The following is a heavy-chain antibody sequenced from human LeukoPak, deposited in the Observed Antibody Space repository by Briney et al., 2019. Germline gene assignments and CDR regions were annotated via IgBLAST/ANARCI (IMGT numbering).Heavy chain of an antibody. Sequence: GGSLRLSCAASGFTFSSYAMSWVRQGPGKGLEWVSAISGNGDSAYYADSVKGWFTISRDNSKNTLFLQMNSLRAEDTAVYYCAKDRDFSYYYGMDVWGQGTTVTVSS. V-gene: IGHV3-23*01. CDR2: ISGNGDSA. CDR1: GFTFSSYA. D-gene: IGHD3-3*01. CDR3: AKDRDFSYYYGMDV. J-gene: IGHJ6*02.